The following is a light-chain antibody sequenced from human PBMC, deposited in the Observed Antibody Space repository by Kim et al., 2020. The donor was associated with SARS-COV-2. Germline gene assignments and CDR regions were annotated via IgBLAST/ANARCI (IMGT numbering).Light chain of an antibody. CDR3: EQYDPVPL. V-gene: IGKV1-33*01. Sequence: DIQMTQSPFSLSASVGDRVTMTCQATHDIKNYLNWYQQKPGKAPNLLIYDASNLETGVPSRFSGGGSGTDFTFTISSLQPEDIATYYCEQYDPVPLFGGGTKVDI. J-gene: IGKJ4*01. CDR2: DAS. CDR1: HDIKNY.